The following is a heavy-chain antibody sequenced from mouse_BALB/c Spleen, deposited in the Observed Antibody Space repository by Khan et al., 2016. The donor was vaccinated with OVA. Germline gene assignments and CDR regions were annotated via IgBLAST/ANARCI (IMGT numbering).Heavy chain of an antibody. J-gene: IGHJ4*01. Sequence: EVELVESGGDLVKPGGSLKLSCAASGFTFSTYGMSWVRQTPDKRLEWVATISSAGTFTYYPDSVKGRFTISRDHAKTPLYLQVNSLRSEDTAMYYCARHWVGIMDYWGQGTSLTVSS. CDR3: ARHWVGIMDY. D-gene: IGHD1-1*01. CDR1: GFTFSTYG. V-gene: IGHV5-6*01. CDR2: ISSAGTFT.